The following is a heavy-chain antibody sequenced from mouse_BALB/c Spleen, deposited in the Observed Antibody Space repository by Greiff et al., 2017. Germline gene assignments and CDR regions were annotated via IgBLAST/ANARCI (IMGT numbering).Heavy chain of an antibody. D-gene: IGHD2-1*01. CDR3: ARDEGYGNPHYAMDY. V-gene: IGHV5-4*02. CDR1: GFTFSDYY. Sequence: EVKLMESGGGLVKPGGSLKLSCAASGFTFSDYYMYWVRQTPEKRLEWVATISDGGSYTYYPDSVKGRFTISRDNAKNNLYLQMSSLKSEDTAMYYCARDEGYGNPHYAMDYWGQGTSVTVSS. J-gene: IGHJ4*01. CDR2: ISDGGSYT.